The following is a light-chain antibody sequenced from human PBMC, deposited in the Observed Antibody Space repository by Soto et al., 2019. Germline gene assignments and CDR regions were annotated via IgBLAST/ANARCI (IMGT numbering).Light chain of an antibody. V-gene: IGLV1-47*01. CDR1: SSNIGSNY. CDR2: RNN. CDR3: AAWDDSLSGVV. Sequence: QSVLTQPPSASGTPGQRVTISCSGSSSNIGSNYVYWYQQLPGTAPKLLIYRNNQRPSGVPDRFSGSKSGTSASLAISGLRSEDEAYYYCAAWDDSLSGVVFGGGTKLT. J-gene: IGLJ2*01.